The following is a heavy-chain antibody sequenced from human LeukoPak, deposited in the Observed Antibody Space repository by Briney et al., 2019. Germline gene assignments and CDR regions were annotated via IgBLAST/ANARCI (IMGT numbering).Heavy chain of an antibody. D-gene: IGHD3-22*01. CDR2: INHSGST. Sequence: SETLSLTCAVYGGSFSGYYWSWIRQPPGKGLEWIGEINHSGSTNYNPSLKSRVTISVDTSKNQFSLKLSSVTAADTAVYYCARDYYDSSGSSTDAFDIWGQGTMVTVSS. V-gene: IGHV4-34*01. J-gene: IGHJ3*02. CDR3: ARDYYDSSGSSTDAFDI. CDR1: GGSFSGYY.